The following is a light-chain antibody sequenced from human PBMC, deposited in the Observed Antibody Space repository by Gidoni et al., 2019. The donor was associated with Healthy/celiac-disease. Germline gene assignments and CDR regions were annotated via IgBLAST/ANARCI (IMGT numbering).Light chain of an antibody. V-gene: IGKV1-33*01. J-gene: IGKJ4*01. CDR1: QDISNY. CDR3: QQYDNLLPLT. CDR2: DAS. Sequence: DIQMIQSPSSLSASVGDRVTITCQASQDISNYLNWYQQKPGKAPKLLIYDASNLETGVPSRFSGNGSGTEFTFTISSLQPEEIATYYCQQYDNLLPLTFGGGTKVEIK.